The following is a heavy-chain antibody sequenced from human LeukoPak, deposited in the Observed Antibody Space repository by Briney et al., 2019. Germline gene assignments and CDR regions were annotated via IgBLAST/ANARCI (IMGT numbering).Heavy chain of an antibody. CDR3: ARGRPKYSYGYFDY. CDR1: GGSISSSSYY. J-gene: IGHJ4*02. V-gene: IGHV4-39*01. Sequence: PSETLSLTCTVSGGSISSSSYYWGWIRQPPGKGLEWIGSIYYSGSTYYNPSLKSRVTISVDTSKNQFSLKLSSVTAADTAVYYCARGRPKYSYGYFDYWGQGTLVTVSS. D-gene: IGHD5-18*01. CDR2: IYYSGST.